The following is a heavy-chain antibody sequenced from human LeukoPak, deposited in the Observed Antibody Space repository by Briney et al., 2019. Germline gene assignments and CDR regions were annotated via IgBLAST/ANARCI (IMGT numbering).Heavy chain of an antibody. V-gene: IGHV4-4*09. CDR3: ARHRAEMATITDDAFDI. Sequence: SETLSLTCTASGSSIGTYSWSWIRQPPGKGLECVGYIYTTWSTLYSPSRKSRGTMSLDTSKNQLYMRLSSVTDADTAVFYCARHRAEMATITDDAFDIWGQGTMVTVSS. D-gene: IGHD5-24*01. CDR1: GSSIGTYS. CDR2: IYTTWST. J-gene: IGHJ3*02.